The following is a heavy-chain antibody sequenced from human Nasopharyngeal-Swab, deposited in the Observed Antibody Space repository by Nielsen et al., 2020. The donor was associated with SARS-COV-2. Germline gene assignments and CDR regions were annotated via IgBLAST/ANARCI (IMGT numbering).Heavy chain of an antibody. CDR2: INTNTGNP. V-gene: IGHV7-4-1*01. CDR3: ARDEKSQGIFGVVISGQWWFDP. Sequence: WVRQAPGQGLEWMGWINTNTGNPTYAQGFTGRFVFSLDTSVSTAYLQIGSLKAEDTAVYYCARDEKSQGIFGVVISGQWWFDPWGQGTLVTVSS. J-gene: IGHJ5*02. D-gene: IGHD3-3*01.